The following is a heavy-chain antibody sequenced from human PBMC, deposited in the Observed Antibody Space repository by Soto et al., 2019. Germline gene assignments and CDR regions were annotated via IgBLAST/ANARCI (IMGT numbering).Heavy chain of an antibody. D-gene: IGHD1-26*01. V-gene: IGHV3-23*01. CDR3: AKGSGFSGRQRFDY. Sequence: EVQLLESGGGLVQPGGSLRLSCTASGFTFSSYAMSWVRQAPGKGLERVSAISGSGGSTYHADSVKGRFTISRDNSKTTLFLQMDSLRADDTAIYYCAKGSGFSGRQRFDYWGRGTLVTVSS. J-gene: IGHJ4*02. CDR2: ISGSGGST. CDR1: GFTFSSYA.